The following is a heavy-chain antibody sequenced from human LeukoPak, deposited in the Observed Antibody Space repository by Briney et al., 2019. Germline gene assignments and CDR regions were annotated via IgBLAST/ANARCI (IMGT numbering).Heavy chain of an antibody. CDR2: IYSSGNI. CDR1: GSSISGHY. J-gene: IGHJ5*02. D-gene: IGHD6-25*01. V-gene: IGHV4-59*08. Sequence: SETLSLTCSVSGSSISGHYRSWIRQPPGKGLEWIGYIYSSGNILYNPFLKSRVTLSLDTFNNQISLSLTSVTAADTAVYFCAGLHFASAEEFGPWGQGTLVTVSS. CDR3: AGLHFASAEEFGP.